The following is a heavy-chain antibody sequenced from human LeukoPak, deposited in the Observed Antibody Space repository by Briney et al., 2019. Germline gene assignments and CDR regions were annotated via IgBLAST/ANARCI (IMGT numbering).Heavy chain of an antibody. V-gene: IGHV3-66*02. CDR1: GFTVSSNY. CDR2: IYSGGST. D-gene: IGHD1-26*01. CDR3: ARGNSGSYRLLDY. J-gene: IGHJ4*02. Sequence: GGSLRLSCAAFGFTVSSNYMSWVRQAPGKGLEWVSVIYSGGSTYYADSVKGRFTISRDNSKNTLYLQMNSLRAEDTAVYYCARGNSGSYRLLDYWGQGTLVSVSS.